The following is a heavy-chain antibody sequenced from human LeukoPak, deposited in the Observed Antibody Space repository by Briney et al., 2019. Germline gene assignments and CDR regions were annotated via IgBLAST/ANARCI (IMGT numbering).Heavy chain of an antibody. CDR3: ARDITDSDY. J-gene: IGHJ4*02. Sequence: ASVKVSCKASGGTFSSYTISWVRQAPGQGLEWMGRIIPILGIANYAQKLQGRVTMTTDTSTSTAYMELRSLRSDDTAVYYCARDITDSDYWGQGTLVTVSS. V-gene: IGHV1-69*04. CDR1: GGTFSSYT. CDR2: IIPILGIA.